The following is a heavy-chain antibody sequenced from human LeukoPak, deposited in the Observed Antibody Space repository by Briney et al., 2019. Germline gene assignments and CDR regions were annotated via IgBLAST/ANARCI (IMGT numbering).Heavy chain of an antibody. D-gene: IGHD4-23*01. V-gene: IGHV3-48*04. CDR1: GFTFSSYS. CDR3: ARTYGGNSNYYYGVDV. J-gene: IGHJ6*02. Sequence: QSGGSLRLSCAASGFTFSSYSMNWVRQAPGKGLEWVSYISSSSSTIYYADSVKGRFTMSRDNAKNSLYLQMNSLRAEDTAVYYCARTYGGNSNYYYGVDVWGQGTTVTVSS. CDR2: ISSSSSTI.